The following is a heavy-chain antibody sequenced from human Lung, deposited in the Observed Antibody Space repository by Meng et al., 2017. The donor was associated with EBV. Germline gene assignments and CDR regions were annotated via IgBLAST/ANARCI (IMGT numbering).Heavy chain of an antibody. CDR1: GGAISSSSYY. Sequence: QLQPPEAAPRLGKPSATLALRCPVPGGAISSSSYYWGRIRQPPGKGLEWIGSIYYSGSTYYNPSLKSRVTISVDTSKNQFSLKLSAVTAADTAVYYCARVGGSIAAAPDYWGQGTLVTVSS. V-gene: IGHV4-39*07. CDR3: ARVGGSIAAAPDY. CDR2: IYYSGST. J-gene: IGHJ4*02. D-gene: IGHD6-13*01.